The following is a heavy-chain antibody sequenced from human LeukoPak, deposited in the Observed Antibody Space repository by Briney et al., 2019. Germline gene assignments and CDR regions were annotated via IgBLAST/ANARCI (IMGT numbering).Heavy chain of an antibody. CDR3: ARYCSSTSCYTSNLFDP. CDR2: IYYSGST. Sequence: SQTLSLTCTVSGGSISSGDYYWSWIRQPPGKGLEWIGYIYYSGSTNYNPSLKGRVTISVDTSKNQFSLKLSSVTAADTAVYYCARYCSSTSCYTSNLFDPWGQGTLVTVSS. J-gene: IGHJ5*02. CDR1: GGSISSGDYY. V-gene: IGHV4-30-4*08. D-gene: IGHD2-2*02.